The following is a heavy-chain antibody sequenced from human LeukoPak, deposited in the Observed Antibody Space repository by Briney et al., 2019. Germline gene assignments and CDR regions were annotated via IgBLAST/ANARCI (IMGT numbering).Heavy chain of an antibody. CDR3: ARDVRVGATTGAFDI. V-gene: IGHV4-4*07. CDR1: GGSIRSYY. J-gene: IGHJ3*02. Sequence: PSETLSLTCTVSGGSIRSYYWSWIRQPAGKGLEWIGRIYTSGSTNYNPSLKSRVTMSVDTSKNQFSLKLSSVTAADTAVYYCARDVRVGATTGAFDIWGQGTMVTVSS. CDR2: IYTSGST. D-gene: IGHD1-26*01.